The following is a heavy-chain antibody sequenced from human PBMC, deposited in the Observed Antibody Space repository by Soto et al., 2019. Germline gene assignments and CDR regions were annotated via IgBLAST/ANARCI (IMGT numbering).Heavy chain of an antibody. CDR3: ALLGADFLEWLLGSLGHDVDI. D-gene: IGHD3-3*01. V-gene: IGHV2-26*01. Sequence: QVTLKESGPVLVKPTETLTLNCTVSGISLSNARMGVSWIRQPTGKALEWLAHIFSNDEKSYSTSLKSRLTISKDTSKSQVVLTMTHMDPVDTATYYCALLGADFLEWLLGSLGHDVDIGGQCPMV. J-gene: IGHJ3*02. CDR1: GISLSNARMG. CDR2: IFSNDEK.